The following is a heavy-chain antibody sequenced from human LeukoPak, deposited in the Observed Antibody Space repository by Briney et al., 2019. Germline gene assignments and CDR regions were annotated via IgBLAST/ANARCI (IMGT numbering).Heavy chain of an antibody. CDR2: ISYDGSNK. J-gene: IGHJ3*02. Sequence: PGRSLRLSCAASGFTFSSYAMHWVRQAPGKGLEWVAVISYDGSNKYYADSVKGRFTISRDNSKNTLYLQMNSLRAEDTAVYYCARGSGYSSPEGAFDIWGQGTMVTVSS. V-gene: IGHV3-30-3*01. CDR1: GFTFSSYA. CDR3: ARGSGYSSPEGAFDI. D-gene: IGHD6-13*01.